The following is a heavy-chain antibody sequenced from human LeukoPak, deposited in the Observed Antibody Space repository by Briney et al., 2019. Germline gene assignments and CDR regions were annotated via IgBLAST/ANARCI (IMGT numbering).Heavy chain of an antibody. V-gene: IGHV1-2*02. Sequence: GASVKVSCKASGYTFTGYYMHWVRQAPGQGLEWMGWINPNSGGTNYAQKFQGRVAMTRDTSISTAYMELSRLRSDDTAVYYCARGGSGSPTLPYYYYYMDVWGKGTTVTVSS. D-gene: IGHD1-26*01. J-gene: IGHJ6*03. CDR3: ARGGSGSPTLPYYYYYMDV. CDR1: GYTFTGYY. CDR2: INPNSGGT.